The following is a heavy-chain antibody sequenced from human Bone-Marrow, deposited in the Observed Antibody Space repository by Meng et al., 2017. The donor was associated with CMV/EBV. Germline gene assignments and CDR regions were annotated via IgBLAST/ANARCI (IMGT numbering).Heavy chain of an antibody. D-gene: IGHD3-3*01. CDR1: FTSYD. V-gene: IGHV1-46*01. CDR2: INPSGGST. Sequence: FTSYDMHWVRQAPGQGLEWMGIINPSGGSTSYAQKFQGRVTMTRDTSTSTVYMELSSLRSEDTAVYYCARERTPYYDFWSGYRWFDPWGQGTLVTVSS. J-gene: IGHJ5*02. CDR3: ARERTPYYDFWSGYRWFDP.